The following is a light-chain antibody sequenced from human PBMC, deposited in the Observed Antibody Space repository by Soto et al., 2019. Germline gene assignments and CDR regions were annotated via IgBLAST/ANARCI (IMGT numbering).Light chain of an antibody. CDR3: SSFGGSSTR. V-gene: IGLV2-14*01. CDR1: SSDVGGSNY. CDR2: DVS. J-gene: IGLJ2*01. Sequence: QSALTQPASVSGSPGQSITISCTGTSSDVGGSNYVSWYQQHPGEAPKLMIYDVSYRPSGISNRFSGSKSGNTASLTISRLQAEAEADYFCSSFGGSSTRFGGGTKLTVL.